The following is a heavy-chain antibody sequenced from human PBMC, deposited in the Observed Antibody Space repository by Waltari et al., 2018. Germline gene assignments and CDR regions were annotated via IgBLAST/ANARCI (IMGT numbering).Heavy chain of an antibody. Sequence: EVQLLESGGGLVQPGGSLRLSCAASGFTFSSYAMSWVRQAPGKGLEWVSVIYSGGSTYYADSVKGRFTISRDNSKNTLYLQMNSLRAEDTAVYYCAKVGGELSGNFDYWGQGTLVTVSS. D-gene: IGHD3-16*02. CDR1: GFTFSSYA. CDR3: AKVGGELSGNFDY. CDR2: IYSGGST. V-gene: IGHV3-23*03. J-gene: IGHJ4*02.